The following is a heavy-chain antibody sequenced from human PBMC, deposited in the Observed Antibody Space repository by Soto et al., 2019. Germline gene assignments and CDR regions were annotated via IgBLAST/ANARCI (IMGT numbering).Heavy chain of an antibody. J-gene: IGHJ4*02. CDR2: INPNSGGS. V-gene: IGHV1-2*02. D-gene: IGHD3-22*01. CDR3: AADYYDSSGYYFGY. CDR1: GYTFTGYY. Sequence: ASVKVSCKASGYTFTGYYMHWVRQAPGQGLEWMGWINPNSGGSNYAQKFQGRVTMTRDTSISTAYMELSRLRSDDTALYYCAADYYDSSGYYFGYWGQGTLVTVSS.